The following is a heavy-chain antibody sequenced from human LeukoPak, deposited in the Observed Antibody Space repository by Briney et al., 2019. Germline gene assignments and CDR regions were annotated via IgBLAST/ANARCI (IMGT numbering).Heavy chain of an antibody. CDR3: ARDTMVRGVNPPYHFNY. CDR1: GFTFSSYA. CDR2: ISGSGVST. V-gene: IGHV3-23*01. J-gene: IGHJ4*02. Sequence: PGGSLRLSCAASGFTFSSYAMSWVRQAPGKGLELVSAISGSGVSTNYADSVKGRFTISRDNAKNSLYLQMNTLRDEDTAVYYCARDTMVRGVNPPYHFNYWGQGTLVTVSS. D-gene: IGHD3-10*01.